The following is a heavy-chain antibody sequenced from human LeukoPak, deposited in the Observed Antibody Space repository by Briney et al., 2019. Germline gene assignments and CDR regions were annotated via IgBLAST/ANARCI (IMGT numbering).Heavy chain of an antibody. CDR1: GFTFSSYA. CDR3: ARDKYYYDSGGYYVDY. D-gene: IGHD3-22*01. CDR2: ISYDGSNK. Sequence: PGGSLRLSCAASGFTFSSYAMHWVRQAPGKGLEWVAVISYDGSNKYYADSVKGRFTISRDNSKNTLYLQMNSLRAEDTAVYYCARDKYYYDSGGYYVDYWGQGTLVTVSS. V-gene: IGHV3-30-3*01. J-gene: IGHJ4*02.